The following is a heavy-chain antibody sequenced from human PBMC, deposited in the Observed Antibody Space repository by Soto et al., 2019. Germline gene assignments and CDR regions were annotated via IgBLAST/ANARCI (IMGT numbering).Heavy chain of an antibody. J-gene: IGHJ4*02. CDR3: ARERVIQGVSPSPFGL. Sequence: QAHLAQTGAEVKKPVSSVTVSCTASGGTINSYGISWVRQATGQRLDWMGVIIPLYGTVNYAQQFQGRVSITADKSTSTAYMDLNSLRSDDTAVYYCARERVIQGVSPSPFGLWGQRTQVTDSS. D-gene: IGHD3-10*01. CDR2: IIPLYGTV. V-gene: IGHV1-69*06. CDR1: GGTINSYG.